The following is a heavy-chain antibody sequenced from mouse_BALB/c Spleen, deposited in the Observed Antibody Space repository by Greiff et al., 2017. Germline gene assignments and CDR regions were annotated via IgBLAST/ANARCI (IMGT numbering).Heavy chain of an antibody. J-gene: IGHJ4*01. CDR2: IYPSDSYT. CDR3: TRWYGNYLYYYAMDY. Sequence: QVQLQQPGAELVRPGASVKLSCKASGYTFTSYWINWVKQRPGQGLEWIGNIYPSDSYTNYNQKFKDKATLTVDKSSSTAYMQLSSPTSEDSAVYYCTRWYGNYLYYYAMDYWGQGTSVTVSS. CDR1: GYTFTSYW. V-gene: IGHV1-69*02. D-gene: IGHD2-10*02.